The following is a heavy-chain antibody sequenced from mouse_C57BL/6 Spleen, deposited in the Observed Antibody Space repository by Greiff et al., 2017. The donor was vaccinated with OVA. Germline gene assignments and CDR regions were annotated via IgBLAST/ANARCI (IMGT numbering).Heavy chain of an antibody. D-gene: IGHD1-1*01. CDR2: ISSGSSTI. Sequence: DVKLVESGGGLVKPGGSLKLSCAASGFTFSDYGMHWVRQAPEKGLEWVAYISSGSSTIYYADTVKGRFTISRDNAKNTLFLQMTSLRSEDTAMYYCARMITTVVRGFAYWGQGTLVTVSA. CDR1: GFTFSDYG. V-gene: IGHV5-17*01. J-gene: IGHJ3*01. CDR3: ARMITTVVRGFAY.